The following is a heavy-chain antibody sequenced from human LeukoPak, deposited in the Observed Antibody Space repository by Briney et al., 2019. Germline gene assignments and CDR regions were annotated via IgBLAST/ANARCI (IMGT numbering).Heavy chain of an antibody. CDR3: ARSFSRGWSGDY. J-gene: IGHJ4*02. CDR1: GFTFSSYS. V-gene: IGHV3-21*01. D-gene: IGHD6-13*01. Sequence: GGSLRLSCAASGFTFSSYSMNWVRQAPGKGLDRVSSISSSSSYIYYADPVKGRFTISRDNAKNSLYLQMNSLRAEDTAVYYCARSFSRGWSGDYWGQGTRVTVSS. CDR2: ISSSSSYI.